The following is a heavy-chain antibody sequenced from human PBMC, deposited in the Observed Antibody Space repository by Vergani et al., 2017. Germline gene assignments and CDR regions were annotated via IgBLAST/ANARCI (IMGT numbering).Heavy chain of an antibody. CDR3: ATLYGRDSSGSKYFDY. CDR1: GYSFTNYW. V-gene: IGHV5-51*01. CDR2: IHPADSDT. J-gene: IGHJ4*02. Sequence: EVQLVQSGAEVKKPGESLKIPCQISGYSFTNYWIGWVRQMPGKGLEWMGIIHPADSDTRYSTSFQGQVTISVDKSISTAYLQRSSLRASDSAMYYCATLYGRDSSGSKYFDYWGQGTLVTVSS. D-gene: IGHD3-22*01.